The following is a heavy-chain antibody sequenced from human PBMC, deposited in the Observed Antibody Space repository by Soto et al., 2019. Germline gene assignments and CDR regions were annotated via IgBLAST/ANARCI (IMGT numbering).Heavy chain of an antibody. CDR3: AKGKAARPHGYYYYMDV. D-gene: IGHD6-6*01. Sequence: GGSLRLSCAASGFTFSSYGMHWVRQAPGKGLEWVAVISYDGSNKYYADSVKGRFTISRDNSKNTLYLQMNSLRAEDTAVYYCAKGKAARPHGYYYYMDVWGKGTTVTVSS. CDR2: ISYDGSNK. V-gene: IGHV3-30*18. J-gene: IGHJ6*03. CDR1: GFTFSSYG.